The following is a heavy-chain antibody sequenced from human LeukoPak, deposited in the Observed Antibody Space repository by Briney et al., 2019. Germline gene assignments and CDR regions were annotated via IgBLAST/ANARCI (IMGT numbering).Heavy chain of an antibody. V-gene: IGHV4-34*01. CDR2: INHSGST. J-gene: IGHJ4*02. Sequence: PSETLSLTCAVYGGSFSGYYWSWIRQPPGKGLEWIGEINHSGSTNYNPSLKSRVTISVDTSKNQFSLKLSSVTAADTAVYYCAGGRARGRVDYWGQGTLVTVSS. CDR3: AGGRARGRVDY. CDR1: GGSFSGYY.